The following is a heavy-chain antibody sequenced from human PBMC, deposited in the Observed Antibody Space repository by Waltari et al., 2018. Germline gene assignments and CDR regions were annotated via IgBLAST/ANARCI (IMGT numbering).Heavy chain of an antibody. D-gene: IGHD4-17*01. V-gene: IGHV4-30-4*08. Sequence: QVQLQESGPGLVKPSQTLSLSCTVSGDSITSGDYYWSWIRQPPGKGLEWIGNFYYTGSTYYNPSLESRVSISVDTSNKQFSLKLRSVTAADTAIYFCARDDYGDYSGRFFQHWGQGALVTESS. CDR1: GDSITSGDYY. CDR3: ARDDYGDYSGRFFQH. J-gene: IGHJ1*01. CDR2: FYYTGST.